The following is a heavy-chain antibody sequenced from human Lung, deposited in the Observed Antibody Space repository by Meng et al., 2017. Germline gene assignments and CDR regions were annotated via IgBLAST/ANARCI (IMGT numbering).Heavy chain of an antibody. V-gene: IGHV3-23*01. Sequence: EVQLLESGGGLVQLGGSLRLSCAASGFTFSGYAMTWVRQAPGKGLEWVSSVSDSDDNAYYGDSVKGRVTISRDNSKNTLYLQMNSLRAEDTAVYFCAKDLGASSSYYFDYWGQGTLVTVSS. J-gene: IGHJ4*02. D-gene: IGHD6-6*01. CDR2: VSDSDDNA. CDR3: AKDLGASSSYYFDY. CDR1: GFTFSGYA.